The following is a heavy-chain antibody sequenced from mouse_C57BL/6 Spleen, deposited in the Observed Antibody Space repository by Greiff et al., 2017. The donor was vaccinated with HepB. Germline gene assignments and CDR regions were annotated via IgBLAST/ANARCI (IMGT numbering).Heavy chain of an antibody. Sequence: QVQLQQPGAELVKPGASVKMSCKASGYTFTSYWITWVKQRPGQGLEWIGDIYPGSGSTNYNEKFKSKATLTVDTSSSTAYMQLSSLTSEDSAVYYCAREGEGYDPAWFAYWGQGTLVTVSA. CDR2: IYPGSGST. CDR1: GYTFTSYW. V-gene: IGHV1-55*01. CDR3: AREGEGYDPAWFAY. D-gene: IGHD2-2*01. J-gene: IGHJ3*01.